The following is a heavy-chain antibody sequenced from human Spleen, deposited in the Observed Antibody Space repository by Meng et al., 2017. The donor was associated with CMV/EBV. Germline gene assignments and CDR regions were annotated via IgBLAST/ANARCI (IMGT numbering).Heavy chain of an antibody. CDR2: VNHSGST. D-gene: IGHD2-2*01. Sequence: CAVYGGSVSGNYWSWIRQPPGKGLEWIGEVNHSGSTKYNPSLKSRVTISIDTSKNQFSLNLNSVTAADTAVYYCARLLPAAWYNWFDPWGQGTLVTVSS. CDR1: GGSVSGNY. J-gene: IGHJ5*02. V-gene: IGHV4-34*01. CDR3: ARLLPAAWYNWFDP.